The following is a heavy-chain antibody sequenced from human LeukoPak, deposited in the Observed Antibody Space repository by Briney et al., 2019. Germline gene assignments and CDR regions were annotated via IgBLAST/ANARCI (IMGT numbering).Heavy chain of an antibody. CDR1: GFTFSSYG. Sequence: GGSLRLSCAASGFTFSSYGMHWVRQAPGKGLEWVAFIRYDGSNKYYADSVKGRFTISRDNAKNSLYLQMNSLRTEDTALYYCAKGSGSYTLDFDYWGQGTLVTVSS. CDR2: IRYDGSNK. D-gene: IGHD1-26*01. CDR3: AKGSGSYTLDFDY. J-gene: IGHJ4*02. V-gene: IGHV3-30*02.